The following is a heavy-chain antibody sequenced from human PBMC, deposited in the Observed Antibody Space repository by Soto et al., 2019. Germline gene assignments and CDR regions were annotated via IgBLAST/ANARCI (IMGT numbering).Heavy chain of an antibody. CDR1: GFTFDSYS. J-gene: IGHJ6*02. Sequence: GGSLRLSCAASGFTFDSYSMNWVRQAPGKGLEWVSSISSSGSYIYYADSVRGRFIVSRDNAKNSLFLQMNSLRAEDTAVYYCGKDIYDSSVDYGMDVWGQGPAVTVS. CDR2: ISSSGSYI. CDR3: GKDIYDSSVDYGMDV. V-gene: IGHV3-21*01. D-gene: IGHD3-22*01.